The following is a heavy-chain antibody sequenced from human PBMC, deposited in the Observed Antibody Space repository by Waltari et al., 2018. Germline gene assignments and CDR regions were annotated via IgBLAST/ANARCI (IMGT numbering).Heavy chain of an antibody. CDR3: ASPLIYYYDSSGQLFDS. CDR1: GGSISNTKFF. D-gene: IGHD3-22*01. V-gene: IGHV4-39*01. CDR2: IYYSGST. J-gene: IGHJ4*02. Sequence: QLQESGPGLVKPSETLSLTCTVSGGSISNTKFFWGWIRQPPGKGLEWIGSIYYSGSTFYNPSLRSRVTASLDSSKNQISLQLSSVTAADTAVYFCASPLIYYYDSSGQLFDSWGPGTLVTVSS.